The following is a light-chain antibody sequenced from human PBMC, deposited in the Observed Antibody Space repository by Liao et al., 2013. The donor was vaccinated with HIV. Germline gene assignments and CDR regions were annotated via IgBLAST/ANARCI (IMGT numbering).Light chain of an antibody. V-gene: IGLV3-16*01. CDR3: QSADSLGKG. CDR1: ALAKKY. CDR2: KDS. Sequence: SYELTQSPSVSVSLGQMARITCSGEALAKKYAYWYQQKPGQAPVLVIYKDSERSSGIPERFSASSSGTKVTLTISGVQAEDEADYYCQSADSLGKGFGGGTKLTVL. J-gene: IGLJ2*01.